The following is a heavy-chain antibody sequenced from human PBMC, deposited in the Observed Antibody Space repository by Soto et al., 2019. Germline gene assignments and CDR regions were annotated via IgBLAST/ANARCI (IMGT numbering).Heavy chain of an antibody. V-gene: IGHV3-21*01. D-gene: IGHD3-3*01. CDR2: ISRSSRYI. CDR3: ARGAYYDFWIGYYSGQDAFDI. Sequence: EVQLVESGGGVVKPGGSLRLSCAASGFTLNSYTMNWFRQAPGKGLEWVSSISRSSRYIYYADSVKGPFTISRDNAKYSQYLQMNSLRAEDTDVYYCARGAYYDFWIGYYSGQDAFDIWGQGTMVTVSS. CDR1: GFTLNSYT. J-gene: IGHJ3*02.